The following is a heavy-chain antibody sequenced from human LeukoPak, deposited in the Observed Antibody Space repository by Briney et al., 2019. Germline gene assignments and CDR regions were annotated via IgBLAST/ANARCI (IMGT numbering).Heavy chain of an antibody. Sequence: PGRSLRLSCAASGFTFSSYAMHWVRQAPGKGLEWVAVISYDGIEKYYADSVKGRFTISRDNSKNTLYLQMNSLRVEDTAVYYCAKDAFYWRDSSPSPGAHWGQGTLVTVSS. CDR2: ISYDGIEK. CDR1: GFTFSSYA. D-gene: IGHD3-22*01. J-gene: IGHJ4*02. CDR3: AKDAFYWRDSSPSPGAH. V-gene: IGHV3-30*04.